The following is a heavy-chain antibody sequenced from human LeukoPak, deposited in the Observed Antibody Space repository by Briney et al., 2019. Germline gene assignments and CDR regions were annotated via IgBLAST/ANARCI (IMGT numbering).Heavy chain of an antibody. CDR2: INHSGST. V-gene: IGHV4-34*01. J-gene: IGHJ5*02. Sequence: SETLSLTCAVYGGSFSGYYWAWIRQPPGKGLEWIGEINHSGSTTYNPSLKSRVTISVDTSKNQFSLKLSSVTAADTAIYYCATVALTGWKFDPWGQGTLVTVSS. CDR3: ATVALTGWKFDP. D-gene: IGHD7-27*01. CDR1: GGSFSGYY.